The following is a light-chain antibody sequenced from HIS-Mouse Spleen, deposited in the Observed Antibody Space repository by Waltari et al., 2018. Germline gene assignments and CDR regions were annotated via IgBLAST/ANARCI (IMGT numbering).Light chain of an antibody. Sequence: QSVLTQPPSASGTPGQRVTISCSGSSSNIGRNTVTWYQQLPGTSPKLLIYSNNQRPSGVPDRFSGSKSGTSASLAISGLQSEDEADYYCAAWDDSLNGYVFGTGTKVTVL. CDR1: SSNIGRNT. CDR2: SNN. J-gene: IGLJ1*01. CDR3: AAWDDSLNGYV. V-gene: IGLV1-44*01.